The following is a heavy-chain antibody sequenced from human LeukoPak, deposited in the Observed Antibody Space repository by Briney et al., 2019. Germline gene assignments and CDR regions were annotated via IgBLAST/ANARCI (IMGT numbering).Heavy chain of an antibody. CDR1: GFTFSSYA. Sequence: PGRSLRLSCAASGFTFSSYAMNWVRQAPGKGLEWVSAISGSGDSTYYADSVKGRFTISRDKSKNTLYLQMNSLRAKDTAVYYCANARKPRGIDYWGQGTLVTVSS. D-gene: IGHD3-10*01. J-gene: IGHJ4*02. V-gene: IGHV3-23*01. CDR3: ANARKPRGIDY. CDR2: ISGSGDST.